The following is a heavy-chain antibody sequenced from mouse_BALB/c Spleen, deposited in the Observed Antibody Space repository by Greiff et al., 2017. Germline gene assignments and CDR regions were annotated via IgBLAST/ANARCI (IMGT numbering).Heavy chain of an antibody. Sequence: QVQLKESGAELAKPGASVKMSCKASGYTFTSYWMHWVKQRPGQGLEWIGYINPSTGYTEYNQKFKDKATLTADKSSRTAYMQLSSLTSEDSAVYYCAREGDYYGSTLAYWGQGTLVNVAA. D-gene: IGHD1-1*01. V-gene: IGHV1-7*01. CDR3: AREGDYYGSTLAY. CDR2: INPSTGYT. J-gene: IGHJ3*01. CDR1: GYTFTSYW.